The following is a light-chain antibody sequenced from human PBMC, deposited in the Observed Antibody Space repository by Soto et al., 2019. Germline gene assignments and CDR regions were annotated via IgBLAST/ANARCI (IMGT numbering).Light chain of an antibody. J-gene: IGKJ2*01. CDR3: QQSYSTPYT. CDR1: QSISSY. CDR2: AAS. Sequence: DIQMTQSPSSLSASVGDRVTISCRTGQSISSYLNWYQQKPGKAPKLLIFAASTLQSGVPSRFSGSGYATDFTLTISSLQPEDFATYYCQQSYSTPYTFGQGTQLEIK. V-gene: IGKV1-39*01.